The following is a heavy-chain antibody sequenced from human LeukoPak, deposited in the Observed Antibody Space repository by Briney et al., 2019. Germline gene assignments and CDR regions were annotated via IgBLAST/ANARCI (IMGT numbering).Heavy chain of an antibody. J-gene: IGHJ4*02. Sequence: ASVKVSCKASGYTFTDYSMHWVRQAPGQGLEWMGWINPNSGDTDYAQKFQGRVTMTRDTSISTAYWEVSRLTSDDTAVYFCARDAIAAAGAGAWGQGTLVTVSS. CDR2: INPNSGDT. CDR3: ARDAIAAAGAGA. D-gene: IGHD6-13*01. CDR1: GYTFTDYS. V-gene: IGHV1-2*02.